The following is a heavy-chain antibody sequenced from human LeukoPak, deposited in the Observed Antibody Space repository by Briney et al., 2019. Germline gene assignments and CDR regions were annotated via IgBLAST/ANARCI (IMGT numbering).Heavy chain of an antibody. Sequence: GSLRLSCAASGFSFSSYGMHWIRQPPGKGLEWIGEINHSGSTNYNPSLKSRVTISVDTSKNQFSLKLSSVTAADTAVYYCARGEKEVGASDYWGQGTLVTVSS. V-gene: IGHV4-34*01. CDR3: ARGEKEVGASDY. J-gene: IGHJ4*02. CDR2: INHSGST. D-gene: IGHD1-26*01. CDR1: GFSFSSYG.